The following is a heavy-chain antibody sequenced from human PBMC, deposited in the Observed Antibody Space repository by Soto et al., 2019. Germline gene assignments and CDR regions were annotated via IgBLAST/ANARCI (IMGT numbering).Heavy chain of an antibody. D-gene: IGHD3-22*01. CDR1: GFTFSSYA. CDR3: AKNRGSGQVYYYDLSY. J-gene: IGHJ4*02. Sequence: EVQLLESGGGLEQPGGSLRLSCAASGFTFSSYAMTWVRQAPGKGLEWVSVISASGGTTFYADSVKGRFTISRDNSRNTLYLQMNSLRAEDTAVYYCAKNRGSGQVYYYDLSYWGQGTLLTVSS. V-gene: IGHV3-23*01. CDR2: ISASGGTT.